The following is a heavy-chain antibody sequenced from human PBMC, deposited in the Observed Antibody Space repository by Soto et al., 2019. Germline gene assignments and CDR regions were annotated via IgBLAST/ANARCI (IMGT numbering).Heavy chain of an antibody. V-gene: IGHV5-51*01. Sequence: PGESLKIFCKGSGNSFTNYWICWVRQMPGKGLEWMGIIYPGDSNTRYSPSFQGQVTISADKSISTAYLQWSSLKASDTATYYCESRTGRGSNEVCDIWGQGKMVTGSS. CDR1: GNSFTNYW. J-gene: IGHJ3*02. CDR3: ESRTGRGSNEVCDI. D-gene: IGHD3-10*01. CDR2: IYPGDSNT.